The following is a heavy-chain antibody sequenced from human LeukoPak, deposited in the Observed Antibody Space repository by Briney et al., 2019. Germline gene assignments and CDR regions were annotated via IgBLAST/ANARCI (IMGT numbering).Heavy chain of an antibody. D-gene: IGHD3-3*01. V-gene: IGHV3-48*04. J-gene: IGHJ4*02. CDR2: ICSSSSTI. Sequence: GGSLRLSCAASGFTFSSYSMNWVRQAPGKGLEWVSYICSSSSTIYYADSVKGRFTISRDNAKNTLYLQMNSLRAEDTAVYYCAKGKYDFWSGYYKAPGYFDYWGQGTLVTVSS. CDR1: GFTFSSYS. CDR3: AKGKYDFWSGYYKAPGYFDY.